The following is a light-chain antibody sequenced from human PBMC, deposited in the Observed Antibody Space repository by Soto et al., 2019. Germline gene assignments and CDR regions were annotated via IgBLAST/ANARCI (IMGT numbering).Light chain of an antibody. Sequence: EIVMTQSPVTLSVSPGERATLSCRASQSVSSNLAWSQQKPGQAPRLLIYGASTRATGVPARFSGSGSGTEFTLTISSLQSEDFAVYYGQQYNNWPPLTFGGGAKVEIK. CDR2: GAS. CDR1: QSVSSN. J-gene: IGKJ4*01. V-gene: IGKV3-15*01. CDR3: QQYNNWPPLT.